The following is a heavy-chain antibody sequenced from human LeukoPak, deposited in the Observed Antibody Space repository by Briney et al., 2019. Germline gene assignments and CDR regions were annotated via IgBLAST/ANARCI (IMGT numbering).Heavy chain of an antibody. V-gene: IGHV1-18*01. CDR2: ISAYNGNT. Sequence: ASVKVSCKASGYTFTSYGISWVRQAPGQGLEWVGWISAYNGNTNYAQKLQGRVTMTTDTSTSTAYMELRSLRSDDTAVYYCASGNYYDSSGYYSFDYWGQGTLVTVSS. D-gene: IGHD3-22*01. CDR1: GYTFTSYG. CDR3: ASGNYYDSSGYYSFDY. J-gene: IGHJ4*02.